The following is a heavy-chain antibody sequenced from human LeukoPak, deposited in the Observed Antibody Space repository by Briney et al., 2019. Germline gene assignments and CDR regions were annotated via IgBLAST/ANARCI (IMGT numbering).Heavy chain of an antibody. V-gene: IGHV3-7*01. CDR3: ARLPVVGATVGFDY. CDR1: GFTFSTFW. D-gene: IGHD1-26*01. Sequence: GGSLRLSCAASGFTFSTFWMGWVCQAPGKGLDWVANINQDEGEIYYADSVRGRFTISRDNAKNSLFLQMNSLRVEDTALYYCARLPVVGATVGFDYWGQGTLVTVSS. CDR2: INQDEGEI. J-gene: IGHJ4*02.